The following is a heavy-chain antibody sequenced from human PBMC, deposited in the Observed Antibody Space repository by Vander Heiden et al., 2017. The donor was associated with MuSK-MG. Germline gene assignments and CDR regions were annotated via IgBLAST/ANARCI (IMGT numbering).Heavy chain of an antibody. CDR3: ARFSGEYDFWSGSRPPLCYC. CDR1: GFSFSSNY. J-gene: IGHJ4*02. CDR2: IYSGGTT. V-gene: IGHV3-53*01. Sequence: EVQLVESGGGLIQPGGSLRLSCAASGFSFSSNYMSWVRQAPGKGLELVSVIYSGGTTYYAESGKGRFTVSRDNSKNTLYLQMKSLRVEDTAVYYCARFSGEYDFWSGSRPPLCYCWDQGTLGTVS. D-gene: IGHD3-3*01.